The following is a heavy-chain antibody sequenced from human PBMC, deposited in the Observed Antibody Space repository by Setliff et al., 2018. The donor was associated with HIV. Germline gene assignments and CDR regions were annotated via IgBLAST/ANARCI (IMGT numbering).Heavy chain of an antibody. Sequence: GASVKVSCKASGGTFNINAVTGVRQAPGQGLEWVGAIIPLFGTENYAQKFQGRVTITADDSTSTVYMEVRSLRSADTAVYYCSKVSEHRTSSGSFYYYMDVWGEGTTVTVSS. J-gene: IGHJ6*03. CDR3: SKVSEHRTSSGSFYYYMDV. V-gene: IGHV1-69*13. D-gene: IGHD6-6*01. CDR2: IIPLFGTE. CDR1: GGTFNINA.